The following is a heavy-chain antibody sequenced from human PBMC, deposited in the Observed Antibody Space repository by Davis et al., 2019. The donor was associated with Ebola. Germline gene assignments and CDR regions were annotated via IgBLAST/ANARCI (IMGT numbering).Heavy chain of an antibody. D-gene: IGHD2-15*01. J-gene: IGHJ5*02. CDR2: IYYSGST. CDR3: ARVVGCSGGSCYSGFDP. Sequence: MPSETLSLTCTASGGSISSYYWSWIRQPPGKGLEWIGYIYYSGSTNYNPSLKSRVTISVDTSKNQFSLKLSSVTAADTAVYYCARVVGCSGGSCYSGFDPWGQGTLVTVSS. CDR1: GGSISSYY. V-gene: IGHV4-59*01.